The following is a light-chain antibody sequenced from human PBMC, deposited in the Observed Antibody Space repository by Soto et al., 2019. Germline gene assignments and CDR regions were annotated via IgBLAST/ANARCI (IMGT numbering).Light chain of an antibody. CDR1: RDIDNS. CDR2: AAS. J-gene: IGKJ1*01. Sequence: DIQVTQSPPSLSASVGDRVTITCRASRDIDNSLAWYQQVPGKAPKLLIYAASTLQSGVPSRFRGSGSGTSFILTITRLQPEDVATYYCQKYNKAPWIFGQGTKVEV. V-gene: IGKV1-27*01. CDR3: QKYNKAPWI.